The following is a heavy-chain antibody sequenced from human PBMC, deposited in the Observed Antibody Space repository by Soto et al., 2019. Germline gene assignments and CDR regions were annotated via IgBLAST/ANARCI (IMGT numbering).Heavy chain of an antibody. CDR2: INHSGST. V-gene: IGHV4-34*01. Sequence: SETLSLTCAVYGGSFSGYYWSWIRQPPGKGLEWIGEINHSGSTNYNPSLKSRVTISVDTSKNQFSLKLSSVTAADTAVYYCAREKGYCSGGSCYEDYWGQGTLVTVSS. J-gene: IGHJ4*02. CDR3: AREKGYCSGGSCYEDY. D-gene: IGHD2-15*01. CDR1: GGSFSGYY.